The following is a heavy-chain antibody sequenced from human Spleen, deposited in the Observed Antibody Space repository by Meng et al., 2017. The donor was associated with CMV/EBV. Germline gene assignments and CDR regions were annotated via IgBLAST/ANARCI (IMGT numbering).Heavy chain of an antibody. D-gene: IGHD3-3*01. CDR2: MYYSGST. J-gene: IGHJ4*02. V-gene: IGHV4-39*07. CDR1: GGSISTSSYY. CDR3: ARRGLRFLEWLYPFDY. Sequence: SETLSLTCTVSGGSISTSSYYWGWLRQPPGKGLEWIAYMYYSGSTSYNPSLKSRVTISVDTSKNQFSLKLSSVTAADTAVYYCARRGLRFLEWLYPFDYWGQGTLVTVSS.